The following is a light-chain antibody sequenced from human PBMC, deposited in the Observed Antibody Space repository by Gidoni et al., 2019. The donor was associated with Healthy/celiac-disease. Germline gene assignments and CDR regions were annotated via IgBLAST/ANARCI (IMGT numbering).Light chain of an antibody. CDR1: SSDVGGYNY. CDR2: DVS. Sequence: QSALTQPASVSGSPGPSITISCTGTSSDVGGYNYVSWYQQHPGKAPKLMIYDVSHRPSGVSNRFSGSKSGNTASLTISGLQAEDEADYYCSSYTSSSIYVFGTGTKVTVL. J-gene: IGLJ1*01. V-gene: IGLV2-14*01. CDR3: SSYTSSSIYV.